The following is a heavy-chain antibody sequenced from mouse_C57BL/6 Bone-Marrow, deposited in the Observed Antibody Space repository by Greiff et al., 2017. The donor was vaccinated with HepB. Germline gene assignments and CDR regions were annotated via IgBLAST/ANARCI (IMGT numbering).Heavy chain of an antibody. CDR1: GFTFSDAW. D-gene: IGHD2-13*01. CDR2: IRNKANNHAT. CDR3: TRGLLLGYAMDY. J-gene: IGHJ4*01. Sequence: EVQLQQSGGGLVQPGGSMKLSCAASGFTFSDAWMDWVRQSPEKGLEWVAEIRNKANNHATYYAESVKGRFTISRDDSKSSVYLQMNSLRAEDTGIYYCTRGLLLGYAMDYWGQGTSVTVSS. V-gene: IGHV6-6*01.